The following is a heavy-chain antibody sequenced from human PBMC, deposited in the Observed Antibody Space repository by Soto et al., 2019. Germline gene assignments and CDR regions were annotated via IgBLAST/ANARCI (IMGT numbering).Heavy chain of an antibody. D-gene: IGHD2-8*01. CDR2: IYYGGSA. V-gene: IGHV4-59*08. J-gene: IGHJ4*02. Sequence: SETLSLTCTVSGGSISTYYWNWIRQPPGKGLVWIGYIYYGGSANYNPSLKSRVTISVDTSKKQFSLKLSSVTAADTAVYYCARGGHCTNGVCSALDYRGQGTLVTGPS. CDR3: ARGGHCTNGVCSALDY. CDR1: GGSISTYY.